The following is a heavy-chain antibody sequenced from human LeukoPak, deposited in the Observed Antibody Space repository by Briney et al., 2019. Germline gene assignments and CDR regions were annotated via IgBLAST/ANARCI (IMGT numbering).Heavy chain of an antibody. D-gene: IGHD2-15*01. Sequence: ASVKASCKASGYTFTSYDINWVRQATGQGLEWMGWMNPNSGNTGYAQKFQGRVTMTRNTSISTAYMELSSLRSEDTAVYYCARGGYCSGGSCYRNWFDPWGQGTLVTVSS. CDR1: GYTFTSYD. CDR3: ARGGYCSGGSCYRNWFDP. V-gene: IGHV1-8*01. CDR2: MNPNSGNT. J-gene: IGHJ5*02.